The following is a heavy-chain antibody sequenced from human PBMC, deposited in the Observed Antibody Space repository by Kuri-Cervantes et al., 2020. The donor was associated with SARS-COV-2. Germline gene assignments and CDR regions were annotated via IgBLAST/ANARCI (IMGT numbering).Heavy chain of an antibody. D-gene: IGHD6-6*01. Sequence: GESLKISCAASGFTFRSYAMHWVRQAPGKGLEWVSAIGTAGDTYYPGSMKGRFTISRENAKNSLYLQMNSLRAGDTAVYYCARGGARGAARRLSTPHWFDPWGQGTLVTVSS. V-gene: IGHV3-13*04. J-gene: IGHJ5*02. CDR3: ARGGARGAARRLSTPHWFDP. CDR2: IGTAGDT. CDR1: GFTFRSYA.